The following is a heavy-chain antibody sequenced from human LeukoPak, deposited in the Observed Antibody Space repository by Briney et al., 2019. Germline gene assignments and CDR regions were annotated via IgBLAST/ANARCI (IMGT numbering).Heavy chain of an antibody. V-gene: IGHV3-23*01. J-gene: IGHJ4*02. CDR2: ISGSGGRT. Sequence: PGGSLRLSCAASGFTFSSFVMSWVRQAPGKDLEWVSAISGSGGRTYYADSVKGRFTISRDNSKNTLYLQMNSLRAEDTAVYYCARDRGQWLVTRGSDYWGQGTLVTVSS. CDR1: GFTFSSFV. D-gene: IGHD6-19*01. CDR3: ARDRGQWLVTRGSDY.